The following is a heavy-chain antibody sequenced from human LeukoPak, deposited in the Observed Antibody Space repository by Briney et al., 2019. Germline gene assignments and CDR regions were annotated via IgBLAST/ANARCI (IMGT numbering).Heavy chain of an antibody. Sequence: ASVKVSCKASGGTFSSYAISWVRQAHGQGLEWMGGIIPIFGTANYAQKFQGRVTITADESTSTAYMELSSLRSEDTAVYYCARTPGYSSGWYLGYWGQGTLVTVSS. CDR3: ARTPGYSSGWYLGY. J-gene: IGHJ4*02. CDR1: GGTFSSYA. V-gene: IGHV1-69*01. D-gene: IGHD6-19*01. CDR2: IIPIFGTA.